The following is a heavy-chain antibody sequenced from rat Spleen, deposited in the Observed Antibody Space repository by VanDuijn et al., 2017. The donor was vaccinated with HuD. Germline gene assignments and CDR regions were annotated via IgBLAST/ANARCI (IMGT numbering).Heavy chain of an antibody. CDR1: GFNFNDHW. J-gene: IGHJ2*01. D-gene: IGHD4-3*01. CDR3: VREEVGVRD. V-gene: IGHV4-2*01. CDR2: INKDSTTI. Sequence: EVKLVESGGGLVQPGRSLKLSCAASGFNFNDHWMGWVRQAPGKGLEWIGEINKDSTTIVYTPSLKDIFTVSRDNAQNTLYLQMSKLGSEDTAIYYCVREEVGVRDWGQGVMVTVSS.